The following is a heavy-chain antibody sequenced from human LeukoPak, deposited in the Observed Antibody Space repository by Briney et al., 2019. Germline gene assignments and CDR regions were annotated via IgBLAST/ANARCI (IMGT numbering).Heavy chain of an antibody. Sequence: GGSLRLSCAASGFMFSSNWMSWVRLAPGKGLEWVANIKEDGTETYYVDSVRGRFTIFRDNAKNSLYLQMNSLRVEDTAVYYCAKEGRSLQTYWGQGTLVTVSS. J-gene: IGHJ4*02. V-gene: IGHV3-7*03. CDR2: IKEDGTET. CDR3: AKEGRSLQTY. CDR1: GFMFSSNW. D-gene: IGHD5-24*01.